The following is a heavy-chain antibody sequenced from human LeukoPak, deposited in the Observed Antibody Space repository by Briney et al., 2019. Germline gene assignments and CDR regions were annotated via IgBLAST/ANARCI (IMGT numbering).Heavy chain of an antibody. CDR1: GFTFSSYW. Sequence: GGSLRLSCTASGFTFSSYWMHWVRQAPGKGLAWVSRINSDGSSITYADSVKGRFTISRDNAKNTLYLQMNSLRADDTAVYYCARGITADYWGQGTLVTVSS. D-gene: IGHD3-3*01. J-gene: IGHJ4*02. CDR2: INSDGSSI. CDR3: ARGITADY. V-gene: IGHV3-74*01.